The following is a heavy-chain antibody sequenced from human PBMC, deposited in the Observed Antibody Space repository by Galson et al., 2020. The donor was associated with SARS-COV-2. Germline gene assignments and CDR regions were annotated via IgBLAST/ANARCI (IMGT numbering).Heavy chain of an antibody. J-gene: IGHJ2*01. D-gene: IGHD1-26*01. Sequence: SETLSLTCTVSGVPISSGDYYYWSWIRQPPGRGLEWIGYISNSGSTHYNPSLESRVTISVDTSKNQFSLKLSSVSAADTAVYYCARWYSGTYPDWYFDLWGRGTLVTVSS. CDR3: ARWYSGTYPDWYFDL. CDR2: ISNSGST. V-gene: IGHV4-30-4*01. CDR1: GVPISSGDYYY.